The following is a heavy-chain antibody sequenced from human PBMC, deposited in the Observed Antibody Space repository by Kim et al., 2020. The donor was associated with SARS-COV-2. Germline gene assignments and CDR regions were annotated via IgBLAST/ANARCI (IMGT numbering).Heavy chain of an antibody. CDR3: ARQGKRTNSNTWRAAFNL. D-gene: IGHD4-4*01. CDR1: GGYISGSSYY. Sequence: SETLSLTCTVSGGYISGSSYYWLWIRQAPGKGLEWIGSIYYAGNTYYNPSLKSRVTMAVDTSKNQFSLKLTSVTAPDTAVYYCARQGKRTNSNTWRAAFNLWGPGTMVTVSS. J-gene: IGHJ3*01. CDR2: IYYAGNT. V-gene: IGHV4-39*01.